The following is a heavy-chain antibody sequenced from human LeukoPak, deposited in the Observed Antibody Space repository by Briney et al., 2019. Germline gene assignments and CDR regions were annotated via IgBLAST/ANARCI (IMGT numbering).Heavy chain of an antibody. D-gene: IGHD2-8*01. Sequence: ASVTVSCTASGYTFTDYYLHWVRQAPGQGLEWMGWINPNSGGTKYAQKFQGRVTMTRDTSISTGYMELSRLSSDDTAVYYCARVGCTNINCLNWFDPWGQGTLAIVSS. V-gene: IGHV1-2*02. CDR1: GYTFTDYY. J-gene: IGHJ5*02. CDR2: INPNSGGT. CDR3: ARVGCTNINCLNWFDP.